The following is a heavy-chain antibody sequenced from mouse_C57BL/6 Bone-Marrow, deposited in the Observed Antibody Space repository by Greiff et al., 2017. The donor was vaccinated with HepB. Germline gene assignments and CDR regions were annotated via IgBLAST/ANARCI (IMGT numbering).Heavy chain of an antibody. CDR2: IDPEDGDT. CDR3: TPYDGYYPRMDY. CDR1: GFNIKDYY. J-gene: IGHJ4*01. Sequence: VQLQQSGAELVRPGASVKLSCTASGFNIKDYYMHWVKQRPEQGLEWIGRIDPEDGDTEYAPKFQGKATMTADTSSNTAYLQRSSLTSEDAAVYYCTPYDGYYPRMDYWGQGTSVTVSS. D-gene: IGHD2-3*01. V-gene: IGHV14-1*01.